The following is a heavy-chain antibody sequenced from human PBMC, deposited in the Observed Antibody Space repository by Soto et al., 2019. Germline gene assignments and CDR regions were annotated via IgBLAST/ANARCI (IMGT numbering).Heavy chain of an antibody. CDR3: ARPVEMATILGYYYYGMDV. CDR2: IIPIFGTA. J-gene: IGHJ6*02. Sequence: GASVKVSCKASGGTFSSYAISWVRQAPGQGLEWMGGIIPIFGTANYAQKFQGRVTITADESTSTAYMELSSLRSEDTAVYYCARPVEMATILGYYYYGMDVWDQGTTVTVSS. V-gene: IGHV1-69*13. D-gene: IGHD5-12*01. CDR1: GGTFSSYA.